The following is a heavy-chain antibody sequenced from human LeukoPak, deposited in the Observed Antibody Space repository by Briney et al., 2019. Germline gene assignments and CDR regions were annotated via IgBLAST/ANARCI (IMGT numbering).Heavy chain of an antibody. Sequence: KASETLSLTCTVSGGSISTYYWSWIRQPPGKGLEWIGYIYYSGNTKYNPSLKSRVTISVDTSKNQFSLKLSSVTAADTAVYYCARGCSGYYYGNDYWGQGTLVTVSS. CDR2: IYYSGNT. D-gene: IGHD3-22*01. CDR1: GGSISTYY. CDR3: ARGCSGYYYGNDY. V-gene: IGHV4-59*01. J-gene: IGHJ4*02.